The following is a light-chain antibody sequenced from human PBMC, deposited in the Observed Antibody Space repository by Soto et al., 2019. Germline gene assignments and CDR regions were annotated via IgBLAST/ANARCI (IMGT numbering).Light chain of an antibody. CDR1: SSDVGGYDY. V-gene: IGLV2-11*01. CDR2: NVD. Sequence: QSALTQPRSVSESPGQSVTISCTGSSSDVGGYDYVSWYQQHPGKVPKLMIYNVDKRPSGVPGRFSGSKSGNTASLTISGLQAEDEADYYCSSYAGSYVVVGGGTKLTVL. CDR3: SSYAGSYVV. J-gene: IGLJ2*01.